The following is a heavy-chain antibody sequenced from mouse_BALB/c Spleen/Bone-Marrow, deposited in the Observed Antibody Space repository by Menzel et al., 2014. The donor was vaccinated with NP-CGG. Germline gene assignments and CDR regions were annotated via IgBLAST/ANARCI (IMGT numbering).Heavy chain of an antibody. J-gene: IGHJ3*01. CDR2: IDPASGNT. V-gene: IGHV14-3*02. CDR1: GFNIKDTY. CDR3: ASYYYGRSSFAC. Sequence: EVQLQQSGAELVKPGASVKLSCTASGFNIKDTYIHWVKQRPEQGLEWIGRIDPASGNTKYDPKFQGKATITTDTSSNTAYLQLSSLTSEDTAVYYCASYYYGRSSFACWGQGTLVTVSA. D-gene: IGHD1-1*01.